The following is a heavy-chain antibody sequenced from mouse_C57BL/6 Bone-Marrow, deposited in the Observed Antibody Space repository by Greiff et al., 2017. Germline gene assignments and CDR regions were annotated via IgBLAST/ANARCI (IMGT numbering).Heavy chain of an antibody. J-gene: IGHJ3*01. CDR3: TFYDYDGAY. Sequence: EVQLQQSGAELVRPGASVKLSCTASGFNIKDYYMHWVKPRPEQGLEWIGRIDPEDGDTEYAPKFQGKATMNADTSSNTAYLQLSSLTSEDTAVYYCTFYDYDGAYWGQGTLVTVSA. V-gene: IGHV14-1*01. D-gene: IGHD2-4*01. CDR2: IDPEDGDT. CDR1: GFNIKDYY.